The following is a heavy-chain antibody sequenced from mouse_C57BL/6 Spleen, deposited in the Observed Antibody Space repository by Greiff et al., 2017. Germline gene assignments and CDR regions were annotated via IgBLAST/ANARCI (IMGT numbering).Heavy chain of an antibody. V-gene: IGHV1-82*01. CDR1: GYAFSSSW. CDR3: ARYGTGTFFDY. J-gene: IGHJ2*01. D-gene: IGHD4-1*01. Sequence: QVQLQQSGPELVKPGASVKISCKASGYAFSSSWMNWVKQRPGKGLEWIGRIYPGDGDTNYNGKVKGKATLTADKSSSTAYMQLSSLTSEDSAVYFCARYGTGTFFDYWGQGTTLTGSS. CDR2: IYPGDGDT.